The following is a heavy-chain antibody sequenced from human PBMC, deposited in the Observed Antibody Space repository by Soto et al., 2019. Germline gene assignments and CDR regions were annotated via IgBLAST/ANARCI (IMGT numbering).Heavy chain of an antibody. CDR1: GGTFSSYA. CDR2: IIPIFGTA. CDR3: ARLVPGDLNYSDS. D-gene: IGHD4-17*01. Sequence: ASVKVSCKASGGTFSSYAISWVRQAPGQGLEWMGGIIPIFGTANYAQKFQGRVTITADESTSTAYMELSSLRSEDTAVYYCARLVPGDLNYSDSWGQGTLVTVSS. V-gene: IGHV1-69*13. J-gene: IGHJ4*02.